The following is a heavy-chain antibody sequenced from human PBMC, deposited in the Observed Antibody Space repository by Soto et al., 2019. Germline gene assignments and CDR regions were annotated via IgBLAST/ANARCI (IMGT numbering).Heavy chain of an antibody. V-gene: IGHV4-39*01. D-gene: IGHD5-12*01. CDR3: ARTATKRNAYNWFDP. Sequence: PSETLSLTCTVSGGSISSSSYYWGWIRQPPGKGLEWIGSIYYSGSTYYNPSLKSRVTISVDTSKNQFSLKLSSVTAADTAVYYCARTATKRNAYNWFDPWGQGTLVTVSS. CDR1: GGSISSSSYY. J-gene: IGHJ5*02. CDR2: IYYSGST.